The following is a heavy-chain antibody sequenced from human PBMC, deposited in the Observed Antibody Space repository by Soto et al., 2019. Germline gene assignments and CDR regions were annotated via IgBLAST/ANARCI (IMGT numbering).Heavy chain of an antibody. Sequence: PGGSLRLSCAASGFTFSSYSMNWVRQAPGKGLEWVSSISSSSSYIYYADSVKGRFTISRDNAKNSLYLQMNSLRAEDTAVYYCARDRSSPPRAFDIRGQGTMVTVSS. CDR1: GFTFSSYS. V-gene: IGHV3-21*01. CDR3: ARDRSSPPRAFDI. J-gene: IGHJ3*02. D-gene: IGHD6-13*01. CDR2: ISSSSSYI.